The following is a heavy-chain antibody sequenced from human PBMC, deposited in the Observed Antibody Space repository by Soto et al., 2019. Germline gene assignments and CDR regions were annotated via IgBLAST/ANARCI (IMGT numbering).Heavy chain of an antibody. D-gene: IGHD6-19*01. V-gene: IGHV3-9*01. CDR1: GFTFDDYA. CDR2: ISWNSGSI. J-gene: IGHJ4*02. CDR3: AKDISQWLRKDDYFDY. Sequence: GGSLRLSCAASGFTFDDYAMHWVRQAPGKGLEWVSGISWNSGSIGYADSVKGRFTISRDNAKNSLYLQMNSLRAEDTALYYCAKDISQWLRKDDYFDYWGQGTLVTVSS.